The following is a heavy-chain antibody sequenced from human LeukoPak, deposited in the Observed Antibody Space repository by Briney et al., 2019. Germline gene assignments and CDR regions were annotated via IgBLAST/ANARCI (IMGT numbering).Heavy chain of an antibody. J-gene: IGHJ4*02. CDR2: ISSSGSTI. CDR1: GFTFNSYE. CDR3: ARGGGGYSSKYYFDY. V-gene: IGHV3-48*03. Sequence: GGSLRLSCAASGFTFNSYEMNWVRQAPGKGLEWVSYISSSGSTIHFADSVKGRFTISRDNAKNSLYLQMNSLRAEDTAVYYCARGGGGYSSKYYFDYWGQGTLVTVSS. D-gene: IGHD6-13*01.